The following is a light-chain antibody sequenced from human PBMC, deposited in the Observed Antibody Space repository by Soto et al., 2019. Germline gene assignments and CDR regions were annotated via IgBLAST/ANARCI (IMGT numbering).Light chain of an antibody. J-gene: IGLJ2*01. CDR2: LNSDGSH. CDR1: SGHSSYA. V-gene: IGLV4-69*01. CDR3: QTGGAGSP. Sequence: QSVLTQSPSASASLGASVKLTCTLSSGHSSYAIAWHQQQPEKGPRYLMKLNSDGSHSKGDGIPDRFSGSSSGAERYLTLSSLQSEDEADYYCQTGGAGSPFGGGTKLTVL.